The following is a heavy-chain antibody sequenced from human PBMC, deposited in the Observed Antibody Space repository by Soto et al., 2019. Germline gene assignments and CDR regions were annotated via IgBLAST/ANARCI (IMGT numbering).Heavy chain of an antibody. J-gene: IGHJ2*01. CDR1: GGSFSGYY. Sequence: VHLQQWGAGLLKPSETLSLTCAVYGGSFSGYYWNWIRQPPGKGLEWIGEISHSGSTNDYPSLKSRFSISEGTSNNQFSLKLTSVTAADTAVYYCARGRGDGYNQGWYFDLWGRGTLVTVSS. CDR3: ARGRGDGYNQGWYFDL. D-gene: IGHD3-10*01. CDR2: ISHSGST. V-gene: IGHV4-34*01.